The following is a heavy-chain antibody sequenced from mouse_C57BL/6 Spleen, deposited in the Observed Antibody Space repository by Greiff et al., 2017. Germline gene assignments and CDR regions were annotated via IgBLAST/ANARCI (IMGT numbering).Heavy chain of an antibody. CDR2: INPNYGTT. Sequence: VQLKESGPELVKPGASVKISCKASGYSFTDYNMNWVKQSNGKSLEWIGVINPNYGTTSYHQKFKGKATLTVDQSSSTAYMQCNSLSSEDSAVYSCARDYGSSYYFDYWGQGTTLTVSS. J-gene: IGHJ2*01. CDR1: GYSFTDYN. D-gene: IGHD1-1*01. V-gene: IGHV1-39*01. CDR3: ARDYGSSYYFDY.